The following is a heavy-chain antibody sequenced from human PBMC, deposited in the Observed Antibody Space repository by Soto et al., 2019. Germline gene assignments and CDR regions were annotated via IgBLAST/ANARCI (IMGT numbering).Heavy chain of an antibody. CDR3: ARDGGYCSSTSCYTPENYYYYGMDV. D-gene: IGHD2-2*02. CDR1: GGTFSSYA. Sequence: SVKFSCKASGGTFSSYAISWVRQAPGQRLEWMGGIIPIFGTANYAQKFQGRVTITADESTSTAYMELSSLRSEDTAVYYCARDGGYCSSTSCYTPENYYYYGMDVWGQGTTVTVSS. J-gene: IGHJ6*02. CDR2: IIPIFGTA. V-gene: IGHV1-69*13.